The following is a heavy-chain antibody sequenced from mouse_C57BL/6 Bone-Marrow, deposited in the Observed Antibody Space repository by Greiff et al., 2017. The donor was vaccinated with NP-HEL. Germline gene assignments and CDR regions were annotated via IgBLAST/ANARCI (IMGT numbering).Heavy chain of an antibody. D-gene: IGHD2-10*02. J-gene: IGHJ1*03. CDR2: IDPSDSET. V-gene: IGHV1-52*01. CDR1: GYTFTSYW. CDR3: ARSEYGNYWYFDV. Sequence: VQLQESGAELVRPGSSVKLSCKASGYTFTSYWMHWVKQRPIQGLEWIGNIDPSDSETHSNQKFKDKATLTVDKSSSTAYMQLSSLTSEDSAVYYCARSEYGNYWYFDVWGTGTTVTVSS.